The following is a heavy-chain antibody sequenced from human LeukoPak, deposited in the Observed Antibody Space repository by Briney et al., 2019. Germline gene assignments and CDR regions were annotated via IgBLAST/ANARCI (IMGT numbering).Heavy chain of an antibody. Sequence: GRSLRLSCAASGFTFSSYGMHWVRQAPGKGLEWVAVIWYDGSNKYYADSVKGRFTISRDNSKNTLYLQMNSLRAEDTAVYYCARGRPNTAMAALFDYWGQGTLVTVSS. D-gene: IGHD5-18*01. CDR1: GFTFSSYG. V-gene: IGHV3-33*01. J-gene: IGHJ4*02. CDR2: IWYDGSNK. CDR3: ARGRPNTAMAALFDY.